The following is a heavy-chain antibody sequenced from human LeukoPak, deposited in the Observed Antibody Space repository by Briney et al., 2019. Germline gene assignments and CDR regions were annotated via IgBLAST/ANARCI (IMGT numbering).Heavy chain of an antibody. J-gene: IGHJ4*02. V-gene: IGHV4-39*07. D-gene: IGHD3-22*01. CDR3: ARVVEGSDSSGYYLLY. CDR1: GGSISSSSYY. CDR2: INHSGST. Sequence: SETLSLTCTVSGGSISSSSYYWGWIRQPPGKGLEWIGEINHSGSTNDNPSLKSRLTISVDTSKNQFSLKLSSVTAADTAVYYCARVVEGSDSSGYYLLYWGQGTLVTVSS.